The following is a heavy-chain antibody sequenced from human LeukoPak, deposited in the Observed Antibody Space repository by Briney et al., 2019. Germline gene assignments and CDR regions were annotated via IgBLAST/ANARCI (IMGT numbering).Heavy chain of an antibody. CDR3: ARAPSEIGGYYPEYFRH. V-gene: IGHV3-7*01. D-gene: IGHD3-22*01. J-gene: IGHJ1*01. Sequence: PGGSLRLSCAASGFSFSSYWMSWVRQAPGKGLEWVANINEDGSEKNYVDSVKGRFTISRDNAKNSLYLQMNSLRAEDTAVYYCARAPSEIGGYYPEYFRHWGQGTLVTVSS. CDR2: INEDGSEK. CDR1: GFSFSSYW.